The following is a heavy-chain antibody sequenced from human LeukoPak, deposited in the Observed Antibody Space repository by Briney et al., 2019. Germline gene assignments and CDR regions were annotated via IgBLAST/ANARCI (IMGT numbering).Heavy chain of an antibody. CDR1: GFTFSSYG. V-gene: IGHV3-30*18. J-gene: IGHJ4*02. CDR2: ISYDGSNK. CDR3: AKEFRGSGSFDY. Sequence: GGSLRLSCAASGFTFSSYGMHWVRQAPGKGLEWVAVISYDGSNKYYADSVKGRFTISRDNSKNTLYLQMISLRAEDTAVYYCAKEFRGSGSFDYWGQGTLVTVSS. D-gene: IGHD3-10*01.